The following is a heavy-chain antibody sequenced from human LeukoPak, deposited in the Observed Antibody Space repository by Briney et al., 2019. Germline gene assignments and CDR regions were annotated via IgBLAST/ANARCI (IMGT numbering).Heavy chain of an antibody. V-gene: IGHV4-34*01. CDR1: GGSFSGYY. CDR3: ARGGPFYYDSSGYRDAFDI. J-gene: IGHJ3*02. CDR2: MSHTGAT. D-gene: IGHD3-22*01. Sequence: SETLSLTCAVFGGSFSGYYWSWIRQSPEKGLEWIGEMSHTGATNYNPSLKSRVTVSVDTSKKQFSLNLRSVTAADTAVYYCARGGPFYYDSSGYRDAFDIWGQGTMVTVSS.